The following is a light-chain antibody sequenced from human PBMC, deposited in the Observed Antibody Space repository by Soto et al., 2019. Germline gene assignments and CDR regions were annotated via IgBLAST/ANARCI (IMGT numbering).Light chain of an antibody. CDR3: QQCGSSSA. J-gene: IGKJ5*01. V-gene: IGKV3-20*01. CDR1: QTFSNSF. CDR2: CAS. Sequence: EIVLTQSPGTLSLSPGERATLSCMASQTFSNSFLSWFQQIPGQAPRLLIYCASMRATGIPDRLSGSGSGTDFTLTISRLEPEDFAVYYCQQCGSSSAFGQGTRLEI.